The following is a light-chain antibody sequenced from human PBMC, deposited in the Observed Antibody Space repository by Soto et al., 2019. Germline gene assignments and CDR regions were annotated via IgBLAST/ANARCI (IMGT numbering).Light chain of an antibody. Sequence: EIVLTQSPCTLSLSPGERAPPSCKTSQTVRNNYLAWYQQKRGQAPRLLIHGASNRATGIPDRFSGSGSGTDFTLTITRLEPEDFAVYYCQQYGGSPRTFGQGTKVDIK. CDR1: QTVRNNY. CDR2: GAS. CDR3: QQYGGSPRT. V-gene: IGKV3-20*01. J-gene: IGKJ1*01.